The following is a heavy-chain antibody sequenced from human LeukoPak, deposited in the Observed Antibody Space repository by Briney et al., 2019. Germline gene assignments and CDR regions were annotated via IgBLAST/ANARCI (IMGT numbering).Heavy chain of an antibody. CDR1: GFTFSSYA. CDR2: ISGNGDTT. D-gene: IGHD3-10*01. CDR3: AKRSRRLTIVRGVPREDV. Sequence: GGSLRLSCAASGFTFSSYAMNWVRQAPGKGLEWVSGISGNGDTTYYADSVKGRFTISRDNSKNTLYLQMNSLRAEDTAVYYCAKRSRRLTIVRGVPREDVWGQGTTVTVSS. V-gene: IGHV3-23*01. J-gene: IGHJ6*02.